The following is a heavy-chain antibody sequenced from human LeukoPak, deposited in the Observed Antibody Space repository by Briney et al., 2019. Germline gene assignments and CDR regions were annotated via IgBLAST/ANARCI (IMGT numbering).Heavy chain of an antibody. CDR3: ARSVTVTNWFDP. Sequence: ASVKVSCKASGYTFTRYYMHWVRQAPGQGLEWMGIINPSGGSTSYAQKFQGRVTMTRDTSTSTVYMELSSLRSEDTAVYYCARSVTVTNWFDPWGQETLVTVSS. J-gene: IGHJ5*02. CDR1: GYTFTRYY. CDR2: INPSGGST. V-gene: IGHV1-46*01. D-gene: IGHD4-17*01.